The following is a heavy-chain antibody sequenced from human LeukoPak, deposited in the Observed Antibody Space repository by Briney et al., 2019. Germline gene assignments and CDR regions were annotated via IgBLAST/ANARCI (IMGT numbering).Heavy chain of an antibody. J-gene: IGHJ4*02. CDR2: INPNSGGT. D-gene: IGHD5-18*01. Sequence: ASVKVSCKASGYTFTGYYMHWVRQAPGQGLEWMGWINPNSGGTNYAQKFQGRVTMTRDTSISTAYMELSRLRSDDTAVYYCARDPTRYSYGYEVGYYFDYWGQGTLVTVSS. V-gene: IGHV1-2*02. CDR1: GYTFTGYY. CDR3: ARDPTRYSYGYEVGYYFDY.